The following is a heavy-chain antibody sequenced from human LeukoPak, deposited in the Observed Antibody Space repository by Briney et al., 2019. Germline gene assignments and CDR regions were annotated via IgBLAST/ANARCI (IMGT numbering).Heavy chain of an antibody. J-gene: IGHJ4*02. V-gene: IGHV1-58*01. Sequence: VASVKVSCKASGFTFTSSAVQWVRQARGQRLEWIGWIVVGSGNSNYAQKFQERVTITRDMSTSTAYMELSSLRSEDTAVYYCAADLRIGELLSYWGQGTLVTVSS. D-gene: IGHD3-10*01. CDR2: IVVGSGNS. CDR3: AADLRIGELLSY. CDR1: GFTFTSSA.